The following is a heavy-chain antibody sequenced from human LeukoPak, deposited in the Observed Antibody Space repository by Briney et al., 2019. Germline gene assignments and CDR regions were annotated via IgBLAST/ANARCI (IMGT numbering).Heavy chain of an antibody. CDR3: AKDASSSWFFDY. CDR2: ISYDGSNK. J-gene: IGHJ4*02. CDR1: GFTFSSYG. Sequence: GGSLRLSCAASGFTFSSYGTHWVRQAPGKGLEWVAVISYDGSNKYYADSVKGRFTISRDNSKNTLYLQMNSLRAEDTAVYYCAKDASSSWFFDYWGQGTLVTVSS. V-gene: IGHV3-30*18. D-gene: IGHD6-13*01.